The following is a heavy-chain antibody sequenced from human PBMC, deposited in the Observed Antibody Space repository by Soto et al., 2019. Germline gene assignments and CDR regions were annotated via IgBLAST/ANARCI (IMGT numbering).Heavy chain of an antibody. CDR3: ARAFYDSSGYYYYGMDV. V-gene: IGHV3-53*01. CDR2: IYSGGST. Sequence: GSLRLSCAASGFTVSSNYMSWVRQAPGKGLEWVSVIYSGGSTYYADSVKGRFTISRDNSKNTLYLQMNSLRAEDTAVYYCARAFYDSSGYYYYGMDVWGQGTTVTVSS. J-gene: IGHJ6*02. D-gene: IGHD3-22*01. CDR1: GFTVSSNY.